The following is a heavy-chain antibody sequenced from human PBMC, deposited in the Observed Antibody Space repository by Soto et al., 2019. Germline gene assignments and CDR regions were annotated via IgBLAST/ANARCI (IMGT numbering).Heavy chain of an antibody. D-gene: IGHD3-16*02. V-gene: IGHV2-5*02. CDR1: GFSLSTSGVG. CDR2: IYWDDDK. Sequence: SGPTLVKPTQTLTLTCTFSGFSLSTSGVGVGWIRQPPGKALEWLALIYWDDDKRYSPSLKSRLTITKDTSKNQVVLTMTNMDPVDTATYYCAHSRLSDYIWGSYRYDAFDIWGQGTMVTVSS. J-gene: IGHJ3*02. CDR3: AHSRLSDYIWGSYRYDAFDI.